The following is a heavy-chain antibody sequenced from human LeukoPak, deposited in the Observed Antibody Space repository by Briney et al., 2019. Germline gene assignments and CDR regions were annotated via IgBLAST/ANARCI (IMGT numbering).Heavy chain of an antibody. CDR2: IYTSGST. CDR1: GGSFSGYY. D-gene: IGHD6-19*01. Sequence: PSETLSLTCAVYGGSFSGYYWSWIRQPAGKGLEWIGRIYTSGSTNYNPSLKSRVTISVDTSKNQFSLKLSSVTAADTAVYYCARDKGGAVPRSHAFDIWGQGTMVTVSS. J-gene: IGHJ3*02. CDR3: ARDKGGAVPRSHAFDI. V-gene: IGHV4-4*07.